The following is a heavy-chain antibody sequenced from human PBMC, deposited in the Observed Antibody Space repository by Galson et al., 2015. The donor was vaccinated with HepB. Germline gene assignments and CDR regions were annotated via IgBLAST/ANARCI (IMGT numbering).Heavy chain of an antibody. CDR2: ISTSSGST. D-gene: IGHD3-10*01. Sequence: SVKVSCKASGYTFRTYDIDWVRQAPGQGLEWMGRISTSSGSTDHAHNFRDRVTMTTDTSTSTAYMELRSLRSDDTAVYFCAREAPMSRASWGQGTLVTVSS. CDR3: AREAPMSRAS. V-gene: IGHV1-18*01. CDR1: GYTFRTYD. J-gene: IGHJ5*02.